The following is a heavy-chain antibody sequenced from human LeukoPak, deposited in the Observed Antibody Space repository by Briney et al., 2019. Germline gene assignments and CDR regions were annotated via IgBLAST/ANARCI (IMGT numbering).Heavy chain of an antibody. CDR3: ARDLGYYDTAY. CDR1: GGSISSYY. V-gene: IGHV4-4*07. D-gene: IGHD3-22*01. Sequence: SETLSLTCTVSGGSISSYYWSWIRQPAGKGLEWIGRIYTSGSTNYNPSLKSRVTISVDKSKNQFSLKLSSVTAADTAVYYCARDLGYYDTAYWSQGTLVTVSS. CDR2: IYTSGST. J-gene: IGHJ4*02.